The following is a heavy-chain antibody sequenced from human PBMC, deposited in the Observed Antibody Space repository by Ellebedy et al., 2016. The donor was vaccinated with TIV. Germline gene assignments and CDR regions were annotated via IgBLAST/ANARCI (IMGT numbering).Heavy chain of an antibody. CDR2: IIPIFGTA. CDR1: GGTFSSYA. V-gene: IGHV1-69*13. D-gene: IGHD6-13*01. CDR3: ARDSSAAGPSTIDY. Sequence: SVKVSCXASGGTFSSYAISWVRQAPGQGLEWMGGIIPIFGTANYAQKFQGRVTITADESTSTAYMELSSLRSEDTAVYYCARDSSAAGPSTIDYWGQGTLVTVSS. J-gene: IGHJ4*02.